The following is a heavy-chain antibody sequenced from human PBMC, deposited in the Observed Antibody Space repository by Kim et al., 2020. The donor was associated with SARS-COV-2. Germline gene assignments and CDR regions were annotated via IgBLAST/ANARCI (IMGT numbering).Heavy chain of an antibody. CDR3: ARNFEWFGESSYYYYGMDV. D-gene: IGHD3-10*01. Sequence: SETLSLTCAVYGGSFSGYYWSWIRQPPGKGLEWIGEINHSGSTNYNPSLKSRVTISVDTSKNQFSLKLSSVTAADTAVYYCARNFEWFGESSYYYYGMDVWGQGTTVTVSS. CDR1: GGSFSGYY. J-gene: IGHJ6*02. CDR2: INHSGST. V-gene: IGHV4-34*01.